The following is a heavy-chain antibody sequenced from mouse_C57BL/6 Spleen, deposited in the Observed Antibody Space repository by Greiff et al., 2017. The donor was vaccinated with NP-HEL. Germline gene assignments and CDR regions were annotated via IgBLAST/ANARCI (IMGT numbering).Heavy chain of an antibody. V-gene: IGHV1-52*01. D-gene: IGHD2-4*01. CDR1: GYTFTSYW. CDR2: IDPSDSET. CDR3: ARVDDYDVDD. J-gene: IGHJ4*01. Sequence: QVQLQQPGAELVRPGSSVKLSCKASGYTFTSYWMHWVKQRPIQGLEWIGNIDPSDSETHYNQKFKDKATLTVDKSSSTASMQLSSLTSEDSAVYCCARVDDYDVDDWGQGTSVTVSS.